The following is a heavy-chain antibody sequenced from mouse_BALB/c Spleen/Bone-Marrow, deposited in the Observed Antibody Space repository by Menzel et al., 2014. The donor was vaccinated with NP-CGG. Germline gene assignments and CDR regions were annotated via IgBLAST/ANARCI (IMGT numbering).Heavy chain of an antibody. CDR2: IDPANGNT. CDR3: AKVTTGFAY. Sequence: EVQLQQSGAELVKPGASVKLSCTASGFNIKDTYMHWVKQRPEQGLEWIGRIDPANGNTKYDPKFQGKATITADTSSNTAYMQLSSLTSEDSAVYFCAKVTTGFAYWGQGTLVTVSA. V-gene: IGHV14-3*02. D-gene: IGHD2-2*01. CDR1: GFNIKDTY. J-gene: IGHJ3*01.